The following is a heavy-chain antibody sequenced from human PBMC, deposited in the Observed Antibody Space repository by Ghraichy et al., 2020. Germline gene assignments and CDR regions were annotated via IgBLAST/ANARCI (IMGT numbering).Heavy chain of an antibody. Sequence: SETLSLTCTVSGGSISSSSYYWGWIRQPPGKGLEWIGSIYYSGSTYYNPSLKSRVTISVDTSKNQFSLKLSSVTAADTVVYYCASDIAAAGYGMDVWGQGTTVTVSS. CDR1: GGSISSSSYY. D-gene: IGHD6-13*01. V-gene: IGHV4-39*01. CDR2: IYYSGST. J-gene: IGHJ6*02. CDR3: ASDIAAAGYGMDV.